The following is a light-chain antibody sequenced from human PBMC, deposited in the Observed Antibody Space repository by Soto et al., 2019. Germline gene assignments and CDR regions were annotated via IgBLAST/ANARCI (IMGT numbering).Light chain of an antibody. J-gene: IGKJ1*01. CDR3: QQLNSYLWT. CDR1: QGISSY. V-gene: IGKV1-9*01. CDR2: AAS. Sequence: DIQLTQSPSFLSASVGDRVTITCRASQGISSYLAWYQQKPGKAPKLLIYAASTLQSGVPSRFSGSASGREFTLTISSMQPEDFATYYCQQLNSYLWTFGQGTKVEIK.